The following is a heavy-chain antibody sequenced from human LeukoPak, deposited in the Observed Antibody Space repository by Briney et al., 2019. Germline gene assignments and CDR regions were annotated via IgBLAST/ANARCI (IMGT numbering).Heavy chain of an antibody. V-gene: IGHV3-23*01. CDR1: GFNFNSYA. Sequence: GGSLRLSCAASGFNFNSYAMTWVRQAPGRGLEWVSAISGGGGTIYWADSVTGRFTISRDNSMSTLYLQMSSLSVDDTAVYYCAKASSVSGDSSGSLWAFDVWGQGTMVTVSS. CDR2: ISGGGGTI. CDR3: AKASSVSGDSSGSLWAFDV. D-gene: IGHD3-22*01. J-gene: IGHJ3*01.